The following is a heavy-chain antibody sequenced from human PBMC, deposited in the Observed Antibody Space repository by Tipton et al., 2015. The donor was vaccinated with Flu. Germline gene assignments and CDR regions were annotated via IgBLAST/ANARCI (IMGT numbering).Heavy chain of an antibody. CDR2: ISGYTGNT. D-gene: IGHD4-17*01. J-gene: IGHJ4*02. CDR3: ARGLDYGDPDY. V-gene: IGHV1-18*01. CDR1: GYTFTNNG. Sequence: QLVQSGAEVKKPGASMKVSCTASGYTFTNNGFHWVRQAPGQGLEWMGWISGYTGNTNYAQRFHGRVTMTTDTSTNTAYMGLRTLRSDDTAVYYCARGLDYGDPDYWGQGTLVTVSS.